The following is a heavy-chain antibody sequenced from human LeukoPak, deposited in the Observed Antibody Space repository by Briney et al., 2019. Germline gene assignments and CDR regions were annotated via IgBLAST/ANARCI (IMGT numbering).Heavy chain of an antibody. CDR2: IYSGGST. CDR1: GFTVSSNY. Sequence: GGSLRLSCAASGFTVSSNYMSWVRQAPGKGLEWVSVIYSGGSTYYAGSVKGRFTISRDNSKNTLYLQMNSLRAEDTAVYYCARGSFRIAVAGIGFDYWGQGTLVTVSS. J-gene: IGHJ4*02. V-gene: IGHV3-66*01. CDR3: ARGSFRIAVAGIGFDY. D-gene: IGHD6-19*01.